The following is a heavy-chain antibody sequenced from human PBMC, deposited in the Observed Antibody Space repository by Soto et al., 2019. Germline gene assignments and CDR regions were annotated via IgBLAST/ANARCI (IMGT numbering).Heavy chain of an antibody. J-gene: IGHJ3*02. CDR3: ARGTTMVRGVIIGDAFDI. D-gene: IGHD3-10*01. V-gene: IGHV3-30*04. CDR2: ISYDGRNK. CDR1: GFTFSSYA. Sequence: QVQLVESGGGVVQPGRSLRLSCAASGFTFSSYAMHWVRQAPGKGLEWVAVISYDGRNKYYADSVKGRFTISRDNSKNTLYLQMNSLRAEDTAVYYCARGTTMVRGVIIGDAFDIWGQGTMVTVSS.